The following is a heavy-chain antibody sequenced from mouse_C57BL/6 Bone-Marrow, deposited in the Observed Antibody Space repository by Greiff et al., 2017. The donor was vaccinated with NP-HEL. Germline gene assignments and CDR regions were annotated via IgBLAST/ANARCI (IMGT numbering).Heavy chain of an antibody. D-gene: IGHD2-13*01. V-gene: IGHV1-55*01. CDR1: GYTFTSYW. J-gene: IGHJ2*01. CDR3: ARGGGTYDYPSEGYFDG. CDR2: IYPGSGST. Sequence: VQLQQPGAELVKPGASVKMSCKASGYTFTSYWITWVKQRPGQGLEWIGDIYPGSGSTNYNEKFKSKATLTVDTSSSTAYMQLSSLTSEVSAVYYCARGGGTYDYPSEGYFDGWGQGTTLTVSS.